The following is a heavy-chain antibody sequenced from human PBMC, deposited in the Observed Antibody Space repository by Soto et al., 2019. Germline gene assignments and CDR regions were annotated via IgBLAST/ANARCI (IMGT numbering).Heavy chain of an antibody. D-gene: IGHD3-3*01. CDR1: GLTFSIYS. Sequence: EVQLVESGGGLVKPGGSLRLSCAASGLTFSIYSMNWVRQAPGKGLEWVSSISSSSSYIYYADSVKGRFTISRDNDKNSLYLQQNSLRAEDTAVYYCARESGYYPYGMDVWGQGTTVTVYS. CDR3: ARESGYYPYGMDV. V-gene: IGHV3-21*01. CDR2: ISSSSSYI. J-gene: IGHJ6*02.